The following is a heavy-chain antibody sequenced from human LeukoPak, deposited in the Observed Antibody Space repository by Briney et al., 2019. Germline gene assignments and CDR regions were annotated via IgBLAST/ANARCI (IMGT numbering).Heavy chain of an antibody. V-gene: IGHV4-61*02. J-gene: IGHJ5*02. CDR2: IYTSGST. Sequence: SETLSLTCTVSGGSISSGSYYWSWIRQPAGKGLEWIGRIYTSGSTNYNPSLKSRVTISVDTSKNQFSLKLSSVTAADTAVYYCARGRACLGKSSSWFVWTEKKTDNWFDPWGQGTLVTVSS. CDR1: GGSISSGSYY. D-gene: IGHD6-13*01. CDR3: ARGRACLGKSSSWFVWTEKKTDNWFDP.